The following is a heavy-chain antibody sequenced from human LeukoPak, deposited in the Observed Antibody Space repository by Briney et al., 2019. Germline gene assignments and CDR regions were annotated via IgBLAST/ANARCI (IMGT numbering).Heavy chain of an antibody. CDR2: INHSGST. D-gene: IGHD3-10*01. CDR3: ARGDGSGSYVLDY. V-gene: IGHV4-34*01. Sequence: SETLSLTCAVYGGSFSGYYWSWIRQPPGKGLEWIGEINHSGSTNYNPSLKSRVTISVDTSKNQFSLKLSSVTAADTAVYYCARGDGSGSYVLDYWGQGTLVTVSS. J-gene: IGHJ4*02. CDR1: GGSFSGYY.